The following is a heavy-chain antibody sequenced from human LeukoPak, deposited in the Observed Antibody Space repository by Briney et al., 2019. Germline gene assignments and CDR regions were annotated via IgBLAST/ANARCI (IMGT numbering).Heavy chain of an antibody. CDR2: TYYRAKRST. CDR1: GDSVSRNTAG. Sequence: SQPLSLSCAISGDSVSRNTAGWNWIRQPPSRGLEWLGWTYYRAKRSTDDAVSVKSRITVNPATTKTQCSLQLHSVTPEGAAVYYCARLENWAFDFWGQGTLITVSS. D-gene: IGHD7-27*01. V-gene: IGHV6-1*01. CDR3: ARLENWAFDF. J-gene: IGHJ4*02.